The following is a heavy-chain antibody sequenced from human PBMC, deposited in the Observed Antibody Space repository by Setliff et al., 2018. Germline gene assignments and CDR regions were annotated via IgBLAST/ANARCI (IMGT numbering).Heavy chain of an antibody. CDR3: ARGTFDTSGYFPYPIGY. J-gene: IGHJ4*02. D-gene: IGHD3-22*01. Sequence: PSETLSLTCTVSGGSISSSNYYWTWVRQHPRKGLEWVAYTSYTGTTYYNPSLENRLTISVDTSKNQFSLNLSSVTAADTAVYYCARGTFDTSGYFPYPIGYWGQGTLVTVSS. CDR1: GGSISSSNYY. CDR2: TSYTGTT. V-gene: IGHV4-31*03.